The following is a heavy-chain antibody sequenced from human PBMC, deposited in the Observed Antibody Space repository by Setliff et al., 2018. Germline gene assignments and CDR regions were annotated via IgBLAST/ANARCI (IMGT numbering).Heavy chain of an antibody. V-gene: IGHV4-34*01. CDR1: GGSFSTYY. CDR3: ARSTYGGAAAAYYFDY. D-gene: IGHD6-13*01. CDR2: INHSGST. Sequence: LSLTCAVYGGSFSTYYWIWIRQPPGKGREWIGEINHSGSTYYNPSLKSRVTISVDTSKNQFSLKLSSVTAADTAVYYCARSTYGGAAAAYYFDYWGQGTLVTVSS. J-gene: IGHJ4*02.